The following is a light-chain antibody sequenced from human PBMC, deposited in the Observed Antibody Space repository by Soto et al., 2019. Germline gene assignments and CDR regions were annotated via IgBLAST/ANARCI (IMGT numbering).Light chain of an antibody. J-gene: IGKJ1*01. CDR3: QQYNSYSWT. V-gene: IGKV1-5*03. Sequence: DIQMTQSPSTLSASVGDRVTITCRASQSISSRLAWYQQKPGKAPKLLIYKASSLASGVPSRLSGSGSGTEFTLPISSLQPDDFATYYCQQYNSYSWTVGHGTKVQIK. CDR2: KAS. CDR1: QSISSR.